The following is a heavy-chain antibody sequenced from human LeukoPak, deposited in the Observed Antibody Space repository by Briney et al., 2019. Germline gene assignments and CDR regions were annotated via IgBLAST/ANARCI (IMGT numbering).Heavy chain of an antibody. CDR1: GYTFTSYG. CDR2: ISAYNGNT. Sequence: ASVTVSCKASGYTFTSYGISWVRQAPGQGLEWMGWISAYNGNTNYAQKLQGRVTVTSDTSTSTAYMELRSLRSDDTAVYYCARTSNYYYYYMDVWGKGTTVTVS. J-gene: IGHJ6*03. D-gene: IGHD2/OR15-2a*01. V-gene: IGHV1-18*01. CDR3: ARTSNYYYYYMDV.